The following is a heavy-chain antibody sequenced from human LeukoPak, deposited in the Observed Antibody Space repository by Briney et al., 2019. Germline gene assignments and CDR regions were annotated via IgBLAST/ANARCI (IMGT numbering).Heavy chain of an antibody. CDR3: ARGEVGGYSPLDY. Sequence: KASETLSLTCTVSGGSISSGDYYWSWIRQPPGKGLEWIGYIYYSGSTYYNPSLKSRVTISVDTSKNQFSLKLSSVTAADTAVYYCARGEVGGYSPLDYWGQGTLVTVSS. J-gene: IGHJ4*02. CDR1: GGSISSGDYY. D-gene: IGHD3-22*01. V-gene: IGHV4-30-4*01. CDR2: IYYSGST.